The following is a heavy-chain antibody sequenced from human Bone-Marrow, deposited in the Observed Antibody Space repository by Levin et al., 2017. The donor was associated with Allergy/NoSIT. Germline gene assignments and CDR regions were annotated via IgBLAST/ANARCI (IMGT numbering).Heavy chain of an antibody. V-gene: IGHV1-69*13. Sequence: SVKVSCKASGGTFSSDPVNWVRQAPGQGLDWMGAISPMFGTANYAQTFQDRVTITADQSTSTAYMDLSSLTSEDTAIYYCARRTAVAGSPFDSWGQGTLVTVSS. D-gene: IGHD6-19*01. CDR3: ARRTAVAGSPFDS. CDR2: ISPMFGTA. CDR1: GGTFSSDP. J-gene: IGHJ4*02.